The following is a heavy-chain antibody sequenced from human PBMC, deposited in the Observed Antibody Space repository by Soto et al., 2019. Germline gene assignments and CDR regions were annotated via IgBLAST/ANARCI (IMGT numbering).Heavy chain of an antibody. J-gene: IGHJ6*02. Sequence: GGSLRLSCAASGFTFSSYAMHWVRQAPCKGLEWVAVISYDGSNKYYADSVKGRFTISRDNSKKTLYLQMNSLRAEDTAVYYCARGAAYDVWSGQTTYYYGMDVSGPGPTVNVCS. CDR1: GFTFSSYA. CDR2: ISYDGSNK. V-gene: IGHV3-30-3*01. D-gene: IGHD3-3*01. CDR3: ARGAAYDVWSGQTTYYYGMDV.